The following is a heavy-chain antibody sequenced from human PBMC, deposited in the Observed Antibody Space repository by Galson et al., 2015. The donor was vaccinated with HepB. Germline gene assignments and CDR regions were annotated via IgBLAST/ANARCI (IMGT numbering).Heavy chain of an antibody. CDR3: ARDHRSLLWSVSAMVRGVKVVGYNWFDP. V-gene: IGHV4-38-2*02. CDR1: GYSISSGYY. Sequence: ETLSLTCTVSGYSISSGYYWGWIRQPPGKGLEWIGSIYHSGSTYYDPSLKSRVTISVDTSKNQFSLKLSSVTAADTAVYYCARDHRSLLWSVSAMVRGVKVVGYNWFDPWGQGTLVTVSS. J-gene: IGHJ5*02. D-gene: IGHD3-10*01. CDR2: IYHSGST.